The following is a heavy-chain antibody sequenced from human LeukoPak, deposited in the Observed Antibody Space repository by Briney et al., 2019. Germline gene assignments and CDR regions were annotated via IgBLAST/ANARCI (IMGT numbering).Heavy chain of an antibody. J-gene: IGHJ4*02. CDR1: GYTFTGYY. Sequence: ASVKVSCKASGYTFTGYYMHWVRQAPGQGLEWMGRINPNSGGTNYARKFQGRVTMTRDTSISTAYMELSRLRSDDTAVYYCANWYCSSTSCYVDWGQGTLVTVSS. CDR2: INPNSGGT. CDR3: ANWYCSSTSCYVD. V-gene: IGHV1-2*06. D-gene: IGHD2-2*01.